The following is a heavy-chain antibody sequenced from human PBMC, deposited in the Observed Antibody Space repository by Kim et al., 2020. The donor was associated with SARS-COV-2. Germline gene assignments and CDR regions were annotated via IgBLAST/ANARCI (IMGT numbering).Heavy chain of an antibody. V-gene: IGHV3-64*02. J-gene: IGHJ3*02. D-gene: IGHD1-26*01. CDR2: ISSNGGST. Sequence: GGSLRLSCAASGFTFSSYAMHWVRQAPGKGLEYVSAISSNGGSTYYADSVKGRFTISRDNSKNTLYLQMGSLRAEDMAVYYCARGRGGSYYDAFDIWGQGTMVTVSS. CDR3: ARGRGGSYYDAFDI. CDR1: GFTFSSYA.